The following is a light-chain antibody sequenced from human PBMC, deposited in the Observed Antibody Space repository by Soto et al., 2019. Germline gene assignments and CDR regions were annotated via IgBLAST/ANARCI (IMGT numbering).Light chain of an antibody. CDR3: QKYNSWLT. Sequence: IVMTQTPATLSVSPGGRVTLSCRASQSVSYHVAWYQQKPGQTPRLVIYDASTRASGIPARFSGTRSGTEFSLTVSSLQSEDFGIYYCQKYNSWLTFGGGTRVDIK. CDR2: DAS. CDR1: QSVSYH. V-gene: IGKV3-15*01. J-gene: IGKJ4*01.